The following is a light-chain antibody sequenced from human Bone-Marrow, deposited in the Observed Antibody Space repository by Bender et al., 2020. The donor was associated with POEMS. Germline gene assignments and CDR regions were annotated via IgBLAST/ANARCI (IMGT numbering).Light chain of an antibody. CDR3: LSYAGSNTWV. Sequence: QSALTQPASVSGSPGQSVTISCTGTNSNVGGYDYVSWYQQHPGKAPKLMIYDVSRRPSGVPDRFSGSKSGNTASLTVSGLQAEDEADYFCLSYAGSNTWVFGGGTKVTVL. V-gene: IGLV2-11*01. CDR2: DVS. J-gene: IGLJ2*01. CDR1: NSNVGGYDY.